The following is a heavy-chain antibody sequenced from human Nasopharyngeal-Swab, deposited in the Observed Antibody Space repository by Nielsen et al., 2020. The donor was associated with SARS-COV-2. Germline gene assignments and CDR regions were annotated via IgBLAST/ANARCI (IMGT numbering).Heavy chain of an antibody. CDR1: GFTFSSYA. CDR2: ISYDGSNK. V-gene: IGHV3-30-3*01. D-gene: IGHD3-10*01. CDR3: ASALVWFGEIWFDP. J-gene: IGHJ5*02. Sequence: GESLKISCAASGFTFSSYAMHWVRQAPGKGLEWVAVISYDGSNKYYADSVKGRFTISRDNSKNTLYLQMNSLRAEDTAAYYCASALVWFGEIWFDPWGQGTLVTVSS.